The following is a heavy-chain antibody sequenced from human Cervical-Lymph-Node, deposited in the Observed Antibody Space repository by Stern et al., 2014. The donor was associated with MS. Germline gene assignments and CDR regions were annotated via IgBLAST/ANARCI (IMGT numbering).Heavy chain of an antibody. CDR1: GFTISSYR. Sequence: EVQLVESGGGLVKPGGPLRLSCGASGFTISSYRMNSVRPAPGKGLEAVSSISRNSSYIYYGDSEKRRCTIYRAHAKNSLYLPMNSLSAEATAVYYCARDLLTGVWNYWGQGTLVTVAS. CDR3: ARDLLTGVWNY. CDR2: ISRNSSYI. V-gene: IGHV3-21*01. D-gene: IGHD1-20*01. J-gene: IGHJ4*02.